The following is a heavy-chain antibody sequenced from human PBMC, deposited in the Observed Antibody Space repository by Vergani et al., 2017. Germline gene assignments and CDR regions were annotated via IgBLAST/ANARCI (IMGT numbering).Heavy chain of an antibody. J-gene: IGHJ4*02. CDR2: IRSKANSYAT. CDR1: GFTFSGSA. CDR3: SYGSGSY. D-gene: IGHD3-10*01. V-gene: IGHV3-73*01. Sequence: EVQPLESGGGLVQPGGSLKLSCAASGFTFSGSAMHLVRQASGKGLEWVGRIRSKANSYATAYAASVKGRFTISRDDSKNTAYLQMNSLKTEDTAVYYCSYGSGSYWGQGTLVTVSS.